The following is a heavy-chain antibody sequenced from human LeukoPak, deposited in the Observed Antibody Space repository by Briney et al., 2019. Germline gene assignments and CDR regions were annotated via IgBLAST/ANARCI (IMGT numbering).Heavy chain of an antibody. CDR3: ARGRRSRENRYYFDY. D-gene: IGHD1-26*01. Sequence: GASVKVSCKASGYTFTSYDINWVRQATGQGLEWMGWMNPNSGNTGYAQKFQGRVAMTRNTSISTAYMELSSLRSEDTAVYYCARGRRSRENRYYFDYWGQGTLVTVSS. V-gene: IGHV1-8*01. CDR2: MNPNSGNT. CDR1: GYTFTSYD. J-gene: IGHJ4*02.